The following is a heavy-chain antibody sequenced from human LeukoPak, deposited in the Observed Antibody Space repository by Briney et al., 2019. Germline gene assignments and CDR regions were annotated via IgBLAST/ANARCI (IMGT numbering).Heavy chain of an antibody. D-gene: IGHD3-10*01. CDR2: IYYSGST. CDR1: GGSISSSSYY. V-gene: IGHV4-31*03. CDR3: ARLNYYGSGSYYYNWFDP. Sequence: SETLSLTCTVSGGSISSSSYYWGWIRQHPGKGLEWIGYIYYSGSTYYNPSLKSRVTISVDTSKNQFSLKLSSVTAADTAVYYCARLNYYGSGSYYYNWFDPWGQGTLVTVSS. J-gene: IGHJ5*02.